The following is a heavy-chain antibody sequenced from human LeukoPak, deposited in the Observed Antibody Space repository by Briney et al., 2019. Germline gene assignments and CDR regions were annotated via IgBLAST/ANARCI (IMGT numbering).Heavy chain of an antibody. CDR2: ISYDGSNK. Sequence: GRSLRLSCAASGFTFSSYGMHWVRQAPGKGLEWVAVISYDGSNKYYADSVKGRFTISRDDSKNTLYLQMISLKTEDTAVYYCTTNSHSGYDHDYWGQGTLVTVSS. D-gene: IGHD5-12*01. CDR1: GFTFSSYG. V-gene: IGHV3-30*03. CDR3: TTNSHSGYDHDY. J-gene: IGHJ4*02.